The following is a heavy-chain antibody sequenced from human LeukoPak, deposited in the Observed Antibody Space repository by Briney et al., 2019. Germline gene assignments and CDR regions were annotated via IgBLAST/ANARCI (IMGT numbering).Heavy chain of an antibody. CDR2: INHSGST. Sequence: KSSETLSLTCGVYDGSFSDYYWSWIRQPPGKGLEWIGEINHSGSTNYNPFLKSRVTISVDTSKNQFSLNLSSVTAADTAVYYCARPGSSWYADPFDIWGQGTMVTVSS. CDR1: DGSFSDYY. CDR3: ARPGSSWYADPFDI. V-gene: IGHV4-34*01. D-gene: IGHD6-13*01. J-gene: IGHJ3*02.